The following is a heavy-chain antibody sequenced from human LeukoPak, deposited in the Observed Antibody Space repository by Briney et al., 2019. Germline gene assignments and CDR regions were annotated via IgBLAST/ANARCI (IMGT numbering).Heavy chain of an antibody. Sequence: GGSLRLSCAVSGFTVSSNYMSWVRQAPGKGLEWVSVIYSGGSTYYTDSVKGRFTISRDNSKNTLYLQMNSLRAEDTAVYYCAREGTYSGYDYWGQGTLVTVSS. CDR2: IYSGGST. CDR1: GFTVSSNY. J-gene: IGHJ4*02. D-gene: IGHD5-12*01. V-gene: IGHV3-53*01. CDR3: AREGTYSGYDY.